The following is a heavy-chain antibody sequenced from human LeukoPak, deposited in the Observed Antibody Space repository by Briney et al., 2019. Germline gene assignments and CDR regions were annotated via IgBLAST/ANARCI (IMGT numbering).Heavy chain of an antibody. V-gene: IGHV3-7*04. CDR2: IKQDGSEK. J-gene: IGHJ5*02. CDR1: GFTFRSYW. CDR3: ARESTMTWSDP. D-gene: IGHD5/OR15-5a*01. Sequence: SGGSLRLSCAASGFTFRSYWMSWVRQAPGKGLEWVANIKQDGSEKYYVDSVRGRFTISRDNAKNSVYLQMNSLRAEDTAVYYCARESTMTWSDPWGQGTLVTVSS.